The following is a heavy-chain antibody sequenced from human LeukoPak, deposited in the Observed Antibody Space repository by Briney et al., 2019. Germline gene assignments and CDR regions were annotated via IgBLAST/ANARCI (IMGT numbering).Heavy chain of an antibody. D-gene: IGHD3-3*01. J-gene: IGHJ6*03. CDR2: IYYSGST. V-gene: IGHV4-59*12. CDR3: ARDEGLRRGYYGSYYYYYYMDV. Sequence: SETLSLTCSVSGGSISSYYWSWIRQPPGKGLEWIGYIYYSGSTNYNPSLKTRVTISVDTSKNQFSLKLSSVTAADTAVYYCARDEGLRRGYYGSYYYYYYMDVWGKGTTVTVSS. CDR1: GGSISSYY.